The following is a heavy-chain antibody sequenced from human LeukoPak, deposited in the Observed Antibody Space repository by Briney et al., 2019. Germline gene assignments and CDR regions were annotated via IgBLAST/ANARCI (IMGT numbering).Heavy chain of an antibody. CDR3: ARERGAAPGGPPVDY. CDR2: ISYDGSNK. V-gene: IGHV3-30*03. J-gene: IGHJ4*02. CDR1: GFTFTSYG. D-gene: IGHD6-13*01. Sequence: GGSLRLSCAASGFTFTSYGMHWVRQAPGKGLEGVAVISYDGSNKYYADSVKGRFTISRDNSKNTLYLQMNSLRAEDTAVYYCARERGAAPGGPPVDYWGQGNLVIVSS.